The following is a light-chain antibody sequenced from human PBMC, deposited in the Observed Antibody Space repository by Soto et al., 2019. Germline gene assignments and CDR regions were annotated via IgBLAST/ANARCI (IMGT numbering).Light chain of an antibody. Sequence: QSALTQPASVSGSPGQSIAISCTGTSSDVGGYNYVSWYQQHPGKAPKLMLYDVAIRPSGVSDRFSGSKSGNTASLTISGLQAEDEADYYCTSYTTSSTYVFGTGTKVPVL. J-gene: IGLJ1*01. CDR3: TSYTTSSTYV. CDR1: SSDVGGYNY. V-gene: IGLV2-14*01. CDR2: DVA.